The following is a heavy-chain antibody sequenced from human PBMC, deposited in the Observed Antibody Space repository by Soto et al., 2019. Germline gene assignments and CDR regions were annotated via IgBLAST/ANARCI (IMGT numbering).Heavy chain of an antibody. V-gene: IGHV3-7*01. CDR1: GFTFSSYW. CDR2: IKQDGSEK. J-gene: IGHJ5*02. Sequence: GGSLRLSCAASGFTFSSYWMSWVRQAPGKGLEWVANIKQDGSEKYYVDSVKGRFTISRDNAKNSLYLQMNSLRAEDTAVYYCARFFGLYGDYGMVFNWFDPWGQGTLVTVSS. CDR3: ARFFGLYGDYGMVFNWFDP. D-gene: IGHD4-17*01.